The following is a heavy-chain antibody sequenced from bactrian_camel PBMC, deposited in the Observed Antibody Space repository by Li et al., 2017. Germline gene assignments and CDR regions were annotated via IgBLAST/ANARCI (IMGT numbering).Heavy chain of an antibody. V-gene: IGHV3S54*01. Sequence: VQLVESGGGSVKAGGSLRLSCVGPAGYHCMGWFRQTPGQGREGVATIYLERGNTFYADSVKGRFTISRDNTENTVDLQLNSLKVEDMGMYYCALGDRRGTGIQAKGPRGQGTQVTVS. CDR1: AGYHC. D-gene: IGHD1*01. J-gene: IGHJ4*01. CDR3: ALGDRRGTGIQAKGP. CDR2: IYLERGNT.